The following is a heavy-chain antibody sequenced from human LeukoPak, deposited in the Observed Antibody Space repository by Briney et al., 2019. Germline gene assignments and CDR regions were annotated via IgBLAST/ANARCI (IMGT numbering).Heavy chain of an antibody. J-gene: IGHJ5*02. D-gene: IGHD6-13*01. CDR3: ARDSSSWGLGSWFDP. Sequence: SVKVSCKASGGAFSSYAISWVRQAPGQGLEWMGGIIPIFGTANYAQKFQGRVTITADKSTSTAYMELSSLRSEDTAVYYCARDSSSWGLGSWFDPWGQGTLVTVSS. CDR1: GGAFSSYA. CDR2: IIPIFGTA. V-gene: IGHV1-69*06.